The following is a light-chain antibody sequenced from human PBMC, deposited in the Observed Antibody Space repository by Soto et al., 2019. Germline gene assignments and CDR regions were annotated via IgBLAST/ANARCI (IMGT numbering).Light chain of an antibody. V-gene: IGKV3-11*01. CDR1: QSVSDR. CDR2: DAS. CDR3: QQRNFRPEVT. J-gene: IGKJ4*01. Sequence: EIVLTQSPATLSLSPGERATLSCRASQSVSDRLAWYQQKPGQAPRLLIFDASNRATGIPRRFSGSGSGTDFTLTISSLEPDDFATYYCQQRNFRPEVTFVGGTKVE.